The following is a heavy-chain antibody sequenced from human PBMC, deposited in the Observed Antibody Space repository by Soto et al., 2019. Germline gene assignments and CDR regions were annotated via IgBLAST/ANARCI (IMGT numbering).Heavy chain of an antibody. D-gene: IGHD3-3*01. CDR1: GGSISSSSYY. CDR3: ARQGDFWSGYFIGY. J-gene: IGHJ4*02. Sequence: QLQLQESGPGLVKPSETLSLTCTVSGGSISSSSYYWGWIRQPPGKGLEWIGSIYYSGSTYYNPSRKSRVTISVDTSKNQFSLKLSSLTAADTAVYYCARQGDFWSGYFIGYWGQGTLVTVSS. V-gene: IGHV4-39*01. CDR2: IYYSGST.